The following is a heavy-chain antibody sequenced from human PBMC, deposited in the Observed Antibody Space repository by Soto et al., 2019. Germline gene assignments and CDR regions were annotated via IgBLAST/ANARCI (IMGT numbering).Heavy chain of an antibody. Sequence: TLSLTCTVSGGSISSYYWSWIRQPPGKGLEWIGYIYYSGSTNYNPSLKSRVTISVDTSKNQFSLKLSSVTAADTAVYYCARHGDGEFIWGQATMVTVSS. J-gene: IGHJ3*02. CDR2: IYYSGST. D-gene: IGHD3-10*01. CDR3: ARHGDGEFI. V-gene: IGHV4-59*08. CDR1: GGSISSYY.